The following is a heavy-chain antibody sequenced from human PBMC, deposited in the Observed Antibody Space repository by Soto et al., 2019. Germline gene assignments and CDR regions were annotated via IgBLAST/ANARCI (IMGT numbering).Heavy chain of an antibody. V-gene: IGHV4-4*07. CDR3: VASLAASGLNWLDP. D-gene: IGHD6-13*01. J-gene: IGHJ5*02. CDR2: IFANGHT. CDR1: GGSISSYY. Sequence: SETLSLTCAFSGGSISSYYWSLIRQPPGKGLEWIGLIFANGHTDYNPSLKSRVTMSVDASKNQFSLRLTSMTAADTAVYYCVASLAASGLNWLDPWGRGTLVTVSS.